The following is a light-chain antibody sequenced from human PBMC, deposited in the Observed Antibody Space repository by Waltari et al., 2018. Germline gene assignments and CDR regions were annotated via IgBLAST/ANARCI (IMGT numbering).Light chain of an antibody. J-gene: IGLJ1*01. CDR3: CSYTSDSAYV. CDR1: SREVGAYDY. V-gene: IGLV2-14*03. CDR2: NVS. Sequence: QSALTQPASVSGSPGQSITISCTGTSREVGAYDYISWYQQHPGKAPRFIIYNVSKRPSGFSDRFSGSKSGNTASLTISGLQTEDEADYYCCSYTSDSAYVFGTGTKVTV.